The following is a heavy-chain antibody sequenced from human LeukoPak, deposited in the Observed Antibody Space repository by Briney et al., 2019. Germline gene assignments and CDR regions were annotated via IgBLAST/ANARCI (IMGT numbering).Heavy chain of an antibody. D-gene: IGHD6-13*01. CDR1: GFTFSSYW. CDR2: IKQDGSEK. Sequence: GGSLRLSCAASGFTFSSYWMSWVRQAPGRGLEWVANIKQDGSEKYYVDSVKGRFTISRDNAKNSLDLQMNSLSAEDTAVYYCARYGSSWYRTYYYYYYMDVWGKGTTVTVSS. V-gene: IGHV3-7*01. J-gene: IGHJ6*03. CDR3: ARYGSSWYRTYYYYYYMDV.